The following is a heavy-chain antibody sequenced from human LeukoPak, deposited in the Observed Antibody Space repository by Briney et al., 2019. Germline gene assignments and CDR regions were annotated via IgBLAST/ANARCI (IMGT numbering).Heavy chain of an antibody. CDR1: GFTFSNAW. CDR2: IKSKTDGGTT. J-gene: IGHJ4*02. D-gene: IGHD2-21*02. V-gene: IGHV3-15*01. Sequence: GGSLRLSCAASGFTFSNAWMTWVRPAPGKGLEWVGRIKSKTDGGTTDYAAPVKGRFTISRDDSKNTLYLQMNSLKTEDTAVYYCTREAVTANGYFDYWGQGTPVTVSS. CDR3: TREAVTANGYFDY.